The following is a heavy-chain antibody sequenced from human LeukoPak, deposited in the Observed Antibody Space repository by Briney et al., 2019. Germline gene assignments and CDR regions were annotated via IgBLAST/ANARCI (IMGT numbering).Heavy chain of an antibody. CDR2: TNPNSGGT. CDR3: AREEATVLTPGLAFDI. D-gene: IGHD4-23*01. Sequence: ASVKVSCKASGYTFAGYYIHWVRQGPGQGLEWVGWTNPNSGGTNYAQNFQGRVTMTRDTSISTAYMELSSLRSDDTAVYYCAREEATVLTPGLAFDIWGQGTMVTVSS. V-gene: IGHV1-2*02. CDR1: GYTFAGYY. J-gene: IGHJ3*02.